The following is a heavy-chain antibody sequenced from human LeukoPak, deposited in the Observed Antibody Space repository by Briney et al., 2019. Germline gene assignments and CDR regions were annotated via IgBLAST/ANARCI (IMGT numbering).Heavy chain of an antibody. CDR2: ISSSDSTI. CDR3: ARGPCTSCYVGAAFDI. V-gene: IGHV3-48*03. Sequence: GGSLRLSCAASRFTFSSYEMNWVRQAPGKGLEWVSYISSSDSTIYYADSVKGPFTISRDNAKNSLYLQMNSLRAEDTAVYYCARGPCTSCYVGAAFDIWGQGTMVSVSS. J-gene: IGHJ3*02. D-gene: IGHD2-2*01. CDR1: RFTFSSYE.